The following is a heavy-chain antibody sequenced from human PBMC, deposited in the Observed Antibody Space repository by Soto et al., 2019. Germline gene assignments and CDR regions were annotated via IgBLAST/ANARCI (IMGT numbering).Heavy chain of an antibody. D-gene: IGHD3-10*01. V-gene: IGHV3-33*08. CDR2: VWYDGTNK. CDR1: GFTFRNFG. Sequence: QVRLVESGRGVVQPGRSLRLSCAASGFTFRNFGFHWVRQAPGKGLEWVALVWYDGTNKYYAESLKGRVSISRDNSKNTLYLEMKRLRAEDTAVYYCARDGDVEGGPPPKDYAMDVWGQGTTVTVSS. J-gene: IGHJ6*02. CDR3: ARDGDVEGGPPPKDYAMDV.